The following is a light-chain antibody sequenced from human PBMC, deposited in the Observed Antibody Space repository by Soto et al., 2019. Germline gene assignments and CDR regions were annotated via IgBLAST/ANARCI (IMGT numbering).Light chain of an antibody. J-gene: IGKJ5*01. Sequence: EIVLTQSPGTLSLSPEERATLSCRASQSVSNIFLAWYQQKVGQAPRLLIYGASSRATGIPDRFSGSGSGTDFTLTISRLEPEDFAVFYCQQYGSSITFGQGTRLEIK. CDR2: GAS. V-gene: IGKV3-20*01. CDR1: QSVSNIF. CDR3: QQYGSSIT.